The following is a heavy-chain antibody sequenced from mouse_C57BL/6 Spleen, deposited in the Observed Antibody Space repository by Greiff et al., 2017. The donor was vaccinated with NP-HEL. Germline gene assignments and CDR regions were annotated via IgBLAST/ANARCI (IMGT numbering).Heavy chain of an antibody. CDR2: IHPNSGST. CDR3: ARGDGSSYGYWYFDV. J-gene: IGHJ1*03. D-gene: IGHD1-1*01. CDR1: GYTFTSYW. V-gene: IGHV1-64*01. Sequence: QVQLQQPGAELVKPGASVKLSCKASGYTFTSYWMHWVKQRPGQGLEWIGMIHPNSGSTNYNEKFKSKATLTVDKSSSTAYMQLSSLTSEDSAVYYCARGDGSSYGYWYFDVWGTGTTVTVSS.